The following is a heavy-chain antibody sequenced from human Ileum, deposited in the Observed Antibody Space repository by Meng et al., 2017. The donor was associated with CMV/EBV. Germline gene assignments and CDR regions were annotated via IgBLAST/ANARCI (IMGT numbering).Heavy chain of an antibody. J-gene: IGHJ6*02. CDR3: ARVEDNYYGMDV. CDR2: INPNSGVI. D-gene: IGHD5-24*01. CDR1: GYTFTGYY. Sequence: ASVKVSCKASGYTFTGYYMHWVRQAPGQGLEWMGWINPNSGVINYAQKFQGRVTMTRDTSISTAYMELSRLRSDDTAVYYCARVEDNYYGMDVWGQGTPVTVSS. V-gene: IGHV1-2*02.